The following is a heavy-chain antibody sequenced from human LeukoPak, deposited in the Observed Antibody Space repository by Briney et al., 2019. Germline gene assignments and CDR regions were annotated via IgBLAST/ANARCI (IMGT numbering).Heavy chain of an antibody. V-gene: IGHV3-66*01. Sequence: GGPLRLSCAASGFTVSSNYMSWVRQAPGKGLEWVSVIYSGGSTYYADSVKGRFTISRDNSKNTLYLQMNSLRAEDTAVYYCARDQQQLGWFDPWGQGTLVTVSS. CDR2: IYSGGST. CDR1: GFTVSSNY. J-gene: IGHJ5*02. CDR3: ARDQQQLGWFDP. D-gene: IGHD6-13*01.